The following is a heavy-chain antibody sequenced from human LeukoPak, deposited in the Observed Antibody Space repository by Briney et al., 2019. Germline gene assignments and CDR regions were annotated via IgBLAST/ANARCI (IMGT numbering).Heavy chain of an antibody. J-gene: IGHJ4*02. V-gene: IGHV3-7*05. Sequence: GGSLRLSCAASGFAFSGYWMAWVRQAPGRGLEWVAHINQDGSAKNYVDPVKGRFTISRDNAKNSVYLQLVTLRAEDTAVYFCARDDYLGYWGQGNLVTVSS. CDR3: ARDDYLGY. CDR2: INQDGSAK. D-gene: IGHD3-16*01. CDR1: GFAFSGYW.